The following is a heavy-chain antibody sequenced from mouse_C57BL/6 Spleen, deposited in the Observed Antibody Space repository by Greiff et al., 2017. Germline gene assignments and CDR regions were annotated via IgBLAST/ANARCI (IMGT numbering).Heavy chain of an antibody. CDR1: GFSLTSYG. J-gene: IGHJ4*01. Sequence: QVQLKESGPGLVAPSQSLSITCTVSGFSLTSYGVHWVRQPPGKGLEWLVVIWSDGSTTYNSALKSRLSISKDNSKSQGFLKMNSLQTDDTAMYYCARQGGSSPYAMDYWGQGTSVTVSS. D-gene: IGHD1-1*01. CDR3: ARQGGSSPYAMDY. CDR2: IWSDGST. V-gene: IGHV2-6-1*01.